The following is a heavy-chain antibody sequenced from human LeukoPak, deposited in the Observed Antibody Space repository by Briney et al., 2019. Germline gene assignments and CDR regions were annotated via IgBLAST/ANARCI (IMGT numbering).Heavy chain of an antibody. V-gene: IGHV4-4*07. Sequence: SETLSLTCTVSGGSLSTYYWTWIRQPAGKGLEWIGRISASGSTDYNRSLKSRVTMSVDTSRNQFSLKLTSVTAADTAVYYCAREGRSASEGYWGQGALVTVST. D-gene: IGHD6-6*01. CDR1: GGSLSTYY. CDR3: AREGRSASEGY. J-gene: IGHJ4*02. CDR2: ISASGST.